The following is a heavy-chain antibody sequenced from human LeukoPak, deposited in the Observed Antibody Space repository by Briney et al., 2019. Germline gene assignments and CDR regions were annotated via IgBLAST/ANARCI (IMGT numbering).Heavy chain of an antibody. Sequence: ASVKVSCEVSGYTLTELSMHWVRQAPGKGLEWMGGFDPEDGETIYAQKFQGRVTMTEDTSTDTAYMELSSLRSEDTAVYYCATPNYYDSSGYWVYWGQGTLVTVSS. CDR2: FDPEDGET. CDR3: ATPNYYDSSGYWVY. D-gene: IGHD3-22*01. CDR1: GYTLTELS. V-gene: IGHV1-24*01. J-gene: IGHJ4*02.